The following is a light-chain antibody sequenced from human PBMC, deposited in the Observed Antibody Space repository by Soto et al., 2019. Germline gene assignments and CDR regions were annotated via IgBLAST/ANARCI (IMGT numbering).Light chain of an antibody. Sequence: DIKMTQSPSTLSASEGDRVTITCRASQSISSWLAWYQQKPGQAPRLLIYDASSGASGIPARFSGSGSGTEFTLTISSLQPEDFAVYYCQQYNNWSWTFGQGTKVDI. V-gene: IGKV1-5*01. CDR3: QQYNNWSWT. CDR2: DAS. J-gene: IGKJ1*01. CDR1: QSISSW.